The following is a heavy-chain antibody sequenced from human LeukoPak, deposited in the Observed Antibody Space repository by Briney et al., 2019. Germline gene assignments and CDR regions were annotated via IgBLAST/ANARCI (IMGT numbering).Heavy chain of an antibody. CDR1: GGSISSGDYY. D-gene: IGHD4-11*01. J-gene: IGHJ4*02. V-gene: IGHV4-30-4*08. CDR3: ARENYSNYAGTLNY. CDR2: IYYSGST. Sequence: PSETLSLTCTVSGGSISSGDYYWSWIRQPPGKGLEWIGYIYYSGSTYHNPSLKSRVTISVDTSKNQFSLKLSSVTAADTAVYYCARENYSNYAGTLNYWGQGTLVTVSS.